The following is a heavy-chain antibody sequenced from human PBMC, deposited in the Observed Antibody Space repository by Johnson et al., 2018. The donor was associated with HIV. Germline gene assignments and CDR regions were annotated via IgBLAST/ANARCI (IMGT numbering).Heavy chain of an antibody. CDR3: TTPLDQFDWISSVWVPGHGFDI. J-gene: IGHJ3*02. CDR2: ILYDGSNK. D-gene: IGHD3-9*01. Sequence: QVQLVESGGGVVQPGTSLRLSCAASGFTFDDYAMHWVRQAPGKGLEWVAFILYDGSNKYNADSVKGRFTISRDDSQNTLYLQMNSLRTEDTAVYYCTTPLDQFDWISSVWVPGHGFDIWGHGTKVTVSS. CDR1: GFTFDDYA. V-gene: IGHV3-33*03.